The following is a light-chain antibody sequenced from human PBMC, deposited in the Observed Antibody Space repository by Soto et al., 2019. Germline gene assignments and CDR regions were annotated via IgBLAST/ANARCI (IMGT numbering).Light chain of an antibody. V-gene: IGKV3-11*01. Sequence: EIVLTQSPSTLSLTQGERATLSCMASQSVSSYLAWYQQKPGQAPRLLIYDASNRATGIPDRFTGRGSGTEFSLTISSLQSENSAVYFCQQYNDWPPITFGGGTKVDIK. CDR1: QSVSSY. CDR3: QQYNDWPPIT. J-gene: IGKJ4*01. CDR2: DAS.